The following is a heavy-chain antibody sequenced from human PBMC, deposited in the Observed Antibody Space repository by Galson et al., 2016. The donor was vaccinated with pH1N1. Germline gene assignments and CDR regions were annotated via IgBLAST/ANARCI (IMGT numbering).Heavy chain of an antibody. CDR3: AHREVMITNAFDS. Sequence: PALVKPTQTLTLTCTFSGFSINSSGMGVGWIRQPPGQALEWLAVIYWDDDKRYSLSLKSRLTISKDTSKNQVVLTMTNMDPVDTGTYYCAHREVMITNAFDSWGRGTMVTVSS. V-gene: IGHV2-5*08. CDR1: GFSINSSGMG. D-gene: IGHD3-10*01. CDR2: IYWDDDK. J-gene: IGHJ3*01.